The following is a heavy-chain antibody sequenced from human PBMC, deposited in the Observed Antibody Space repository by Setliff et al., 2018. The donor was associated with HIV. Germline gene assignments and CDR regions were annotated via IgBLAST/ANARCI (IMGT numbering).Heavy chain of an antibody. CDR3: ARDPRHYYDATGYSPYNWFDP. Sequence: ASVKVSCKASGYTFTSYGISWVRQAPGQGLEWMGWISAHNGNTKYAQKLQGRVTMTTDTSTSTAYMELRSLRSDDTAVYYCARDPRHYYDATGYSPYNWFDPWGQGTLVTVSS. J-gene: IGHJ5*02. D-gene: IGHD3-22*01. CDR2: ISAHNGNT. V-gene: IGHV1-18*01. CDR1: GYTFTSYG.